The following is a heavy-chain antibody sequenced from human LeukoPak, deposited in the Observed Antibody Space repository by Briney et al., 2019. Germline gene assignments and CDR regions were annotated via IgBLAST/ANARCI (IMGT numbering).Heavy chain of an antibody. J-gene: IGHJ4*02. CDR2: IYTSASTNYYTSGST. CDR1: GDSISSYY. V-gene: IGHV4-4*07. D-gene: IGHD1-26*01. Sequence: PSETLSLTCTVSGDSISSYYWSWIRQPAEKGLEWIGHIYTSASTNYYTSGSTDYNPSLKSRVTISLDRSKNQFSLKLSSVTAADTAVYYCAAFLSGTYWYFDYWGQGALVTVSS. CDR3: AAFLSGTYWYFDY.